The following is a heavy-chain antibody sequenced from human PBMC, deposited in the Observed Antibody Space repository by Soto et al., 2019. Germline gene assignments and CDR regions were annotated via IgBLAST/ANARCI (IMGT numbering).Heavy chain of an antibody. CDR3: ARATSYYDFWSGPY. V-gene: IGHV3-33*01. CDR1: GFTFSSYG. Sequence: SLRLSCAASGFTFSSYGMHWVRQAPGKGLEWVAVIWYDGSNKYYADSVKGRFTISRDNSKNTLYLQMNSLRAEDTAVYYCARATSYYDFWSGPYWGQGTLVTVSS. D-gene: IGHD3-3*01. J-gene: IGHJ4*02. CDR2: IWYDGSNK.